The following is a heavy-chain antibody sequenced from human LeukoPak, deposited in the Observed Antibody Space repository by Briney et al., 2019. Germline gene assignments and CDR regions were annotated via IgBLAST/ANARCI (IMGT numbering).Heavy chain of an antibody. V-gene: IGHV4-34*01. CDR2: INHSGST. D-gene: IGHD3-3*01. CDR3: ARTLDYDFWSGYD. J-gene: IGHJ4*02. CDR1: GGSFSGYY. Sequence: SETLSLTCAVYGGSFSGYYWSWIRQPPGKGLGWIGEINHSGSTNYNPSLKSRVTISVETSKNQFSLKLSSVTAADTAVYYCARTLDYDFWSGYDWGQGTLVTVSS.